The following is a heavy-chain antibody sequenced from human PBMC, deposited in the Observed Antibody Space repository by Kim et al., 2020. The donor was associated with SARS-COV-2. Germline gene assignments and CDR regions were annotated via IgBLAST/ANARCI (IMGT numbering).Heavy chain of an antibody. D-gene: IGHD2-15*01. CDR1: GFTFSSYS. J-gene: IGHJ4*02. CDR2: ISSSSYI. V-gene: IGHV3-21*01. Sequence: GGSLRLSCAASGFTFSSYSMNWVRQAPGKGLEWVSSISSSSYIYYADSVKGRFTISRDNAKNSLYLQMNSLRAEDTAVYYCAKGGYCSGGSCLYFDYWGQGTLVTVSS. CDR3: AKGGYCSGGSCLYFDY.